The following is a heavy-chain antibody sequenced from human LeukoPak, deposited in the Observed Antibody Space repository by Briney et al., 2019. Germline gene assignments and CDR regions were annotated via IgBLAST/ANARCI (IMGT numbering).Heavy chain of an antibody. D-gene: IGHD2-15*01. J-gene: IGHJ6*03. CDR1: GYIFNSYG. CDR3: ARGTGCGGGTCPISHYYYHYYMDV. Sequence: ASVKVSCKASGYIFNSYGISWVRQAPGQGLEWMGWISAYNGNTNYAQKLQGRVTMTTDTSTSTAYMELRSLRAEDTAVYYCARGTGCGGGTCPISHYYYHYYMDVWGKGTTVTVSS. V-gene: IGHV1-18*01. CDR2: ISAYNGNT.